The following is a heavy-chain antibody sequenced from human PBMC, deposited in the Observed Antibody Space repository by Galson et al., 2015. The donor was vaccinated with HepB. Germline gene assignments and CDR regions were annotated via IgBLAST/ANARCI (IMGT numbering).Heavy chain of an antibody. J-gene: IGHJ5*01. D-gene: IGHD5-18*01. CDR1: GFGFDTHA. CDR3: AKGYGLFDS. V-gene: IGHV3-23*01. Sequence: SLRLSCAASGFGFDTHAMSWVRQAPGKGLEWISGISGNGDSTFYGDSVKGRFTVSRDNSKNILLLQMNSLRAEDTGLYFCAKGYGLFDSWGQGILVTVSS. CDR2: ISGNGDST.